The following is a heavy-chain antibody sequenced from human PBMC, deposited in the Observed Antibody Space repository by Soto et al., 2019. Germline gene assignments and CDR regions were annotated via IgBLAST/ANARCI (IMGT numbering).Heavy chain of an antibody. Sequence: PSETLSLTCTVSGASISGFYWSWIRKSAGKGLEWIGRIYATGTTDYNPSLKSRVMMSVDTSKKQFSLKLRYVTAADTAVYYCVRDGTRTLRDWFDPSGQVLSVTVSS. J-gene: IGHJ5*02. CDR2: IYATGTT. CDR1: GASISGFY. CDR3: VRDGTRTLRDWFDP. D-gene: IGHD1-1*01. V-gene: IGHV4-4*07.